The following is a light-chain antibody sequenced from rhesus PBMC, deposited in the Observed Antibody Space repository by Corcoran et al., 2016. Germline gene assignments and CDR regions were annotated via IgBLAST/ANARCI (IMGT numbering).Light chain of an antibody. CDR1: QSVSSN. J-gene: IGKJ4*01. CDR3: QQCSSWPLT. CDR2: GAS. V-gene: IGKV3-42*03. Sequence: EIVMTQSPATLSLSPGERATLSCRASQSVSSNFAWYQRKPGQAPSLLIYGASNKASGIPDRFSGSGAGSELTLTISSLEPGDFAVYYCQQCSSWPLTFGGGTKVEFK.